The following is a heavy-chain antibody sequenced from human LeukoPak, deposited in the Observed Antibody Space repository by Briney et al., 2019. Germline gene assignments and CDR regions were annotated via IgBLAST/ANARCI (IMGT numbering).Heavy chain of an antibody. Sequence: GGSLRLSCAASGFTFDDYAMHWVRQAPGKGLEWDSGISWNSGSIGYADSVKGRFTISRDNAKNSLYLQMNSLRAEDTALYYCAKDHVGGFGELLFDYWGQGTLVTVSS. D-gene: IGHD3-10*01. J-gene: IGHJ4*02. V-gene: IGHV3-9*01. CDR2: ISWNSGSI. CDR3: AKDHVGGFGELLFDY. CDR1: GFTFDDYA.